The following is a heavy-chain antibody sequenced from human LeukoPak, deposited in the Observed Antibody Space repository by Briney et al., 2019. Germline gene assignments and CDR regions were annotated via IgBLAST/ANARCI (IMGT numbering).Heavy chain of an antibody. Sequence: GGSLRLSCAASGFTFSSYWMSWVRQAPGKGLEWVANIKQDGSEKYYVDSVKGRFTISRDNAKNSLYLQMNSLRAEDTAVYYCAKEDDSSGYYNSLFDYWGQGTLVTVSS. CDR3: AKEDDSSGYYNSLFDY. CDR2: IKQDGSEK. D-gene: IGHD3-22*01. J-gene: IGHJ4*02. V-gene: IGHV3-7*01. CDR1: GFTFSSYW.